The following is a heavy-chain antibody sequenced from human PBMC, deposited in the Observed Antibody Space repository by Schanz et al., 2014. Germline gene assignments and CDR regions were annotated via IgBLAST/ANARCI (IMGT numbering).Heavy chain of an antibody. J-gene: IGHJ4*02. CDR1: GFTFSSYA. V-gene: IGHV3-23*01. CDR3: VSQTGNPNY. Sequence: EVQLLESGGGLVQPGGSLRLSCAASGFTFSSYAMSGVRQAPGKGLEWLSDMSGSGGSTFYADSVKGRFTISRDNSKNTLYLQTNSLRAEDTAVYFGVSQTGNPNYWGQGTLVTVSS. CDR2: MSGSGGST.